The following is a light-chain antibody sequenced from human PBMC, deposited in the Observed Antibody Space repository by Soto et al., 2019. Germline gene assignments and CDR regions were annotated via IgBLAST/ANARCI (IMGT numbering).Light chain of an antibody. CDR3: QQFDNWPWT. V-gene: IGKV3-20*01. CDR1: QTVRNNY. CDR2: GAS. Sequence: EFVLTQSPGTLSLSPGERATLSCRASQTVRNNYLAWYQQKPGQAPRLLIYGASRRATGFPARFSGSGSGTDFTLTISSLQSEDFAVYYCQQFDNWPWTFGQGTKVDIK. J-gene: IGKJ1*01.